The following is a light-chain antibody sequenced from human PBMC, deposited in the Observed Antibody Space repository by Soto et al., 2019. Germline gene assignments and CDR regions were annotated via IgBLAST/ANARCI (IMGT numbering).Light chain of an antibody. V-gene: IGKV3-20*01. CDR3: QQYGSSPWT. CDR2: GAS. CDR1: QSVSSN. Sequence: DIVMTQSPATLSVSPGERATLSCRASQSVSSNLAWYQQKPGQAPSLLIYGASSRATGIPDRFSGSGSGTDFILTISRLEPEDFAVYYCQQYGSSPWTFGQGTKVDIK. J-gene: IGKJ1*01.